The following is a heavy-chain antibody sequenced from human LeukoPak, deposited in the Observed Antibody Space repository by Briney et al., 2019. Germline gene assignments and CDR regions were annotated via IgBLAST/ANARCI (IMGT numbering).Heavy chain of an antibody. Sequence: PGGSLRLSCAASGFTFSSYWMSWVRQAPGKGLEWVANIKQDGSEKYYVDFVKGRFTISRDNAKNSLYLQMNSLRAEDTAVYYCARDQLELYYYYYYYMDVWGKGTTVTVSS. CDR3: ARDQLELYYYYYYYMDV. J-gene: IGHJ6*03. CDR2: IKQDGSEK. D-gene: IGHD1-7*01. V-gene: IGHV3-7*01. CDR1: GFTFSSYW.